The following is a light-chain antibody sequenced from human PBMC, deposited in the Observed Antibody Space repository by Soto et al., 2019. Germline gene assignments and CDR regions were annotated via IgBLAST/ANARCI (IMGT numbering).Light chain of an antibody. V-gene: IGKV3-15*01. J-gene: IGKJ5*01. CDR2: GAS. CDR3: QQYNKLPRT. Sequence: EIVATKSPFTLSGPQGERATLSCRASQSFSSNLAWYQQKPGQAPRLLIYGASTRATGVPARFSGSGSGTEFTLTISSLQSEDFAVYYCQQYNKLPRTFGQGTRLEI. CDR1: QSFSSN.